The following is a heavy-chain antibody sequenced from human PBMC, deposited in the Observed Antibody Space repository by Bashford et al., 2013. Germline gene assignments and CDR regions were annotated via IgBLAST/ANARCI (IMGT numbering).Heavy chain of an antibody. V-gene: IGHV3-48*03. CDR3: ARGPWEAVGGEFDY. Sequence: VRQAPGKGLEWISYASSSGLTVYYAASVEGRFTISRDNAKKSLYLQMNSLTAEDTAIYYCARGPWEAVGGEFDYWGRGTLVTVSS. J-gene: IGHJ4*02. CDR2: ASSSGLTV. D-gene: IGHD6-19*01.